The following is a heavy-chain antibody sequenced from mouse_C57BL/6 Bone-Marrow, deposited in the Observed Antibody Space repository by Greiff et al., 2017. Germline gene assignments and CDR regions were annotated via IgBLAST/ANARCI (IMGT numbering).Heavy chain of an antibody. V-gene: IGHV5-6*01. CDR2: ISSGGSYT. Sequence: EVKLVESGGDLVKPGGSLKLSCAASGFTFSSYGMSWVRQTPDKRLEWVATISSGGSYTYYPDSVKGRFTISRDNAKNTLYLQMSSLKSEDTAMYYGARHLYGYDAMDYWGQGTSVTVSS. J-gene: IGHJ4*01. CDR1: GFTFSSYG. CDR3: ARHLYGYDAMDY. D-gene: IGHD1-1*01.